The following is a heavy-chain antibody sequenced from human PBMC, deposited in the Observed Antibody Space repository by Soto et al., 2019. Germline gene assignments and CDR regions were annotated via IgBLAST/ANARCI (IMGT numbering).Heavy chain of an antibody. CDR2: MNPNSGNT. J-gene: IGHJ5*02. V-gene: IGHV1-8*01. Sequence: QVQLVQSGAEVKKPGASVKVSCTASGYTFTSYDINWVRQATGQGLEWMGWMNPNSGNTGYAQKFQGRVTMTRNTSISTAYMELSSLRSEDTAVYYSARGQGEQLVYFNWFDPWGQGTLVTVSS. CDR1: GYTFTSYD. CDR3: ARGQGEQLVYFNWFDP. D-gene: IGHD6-13*01.